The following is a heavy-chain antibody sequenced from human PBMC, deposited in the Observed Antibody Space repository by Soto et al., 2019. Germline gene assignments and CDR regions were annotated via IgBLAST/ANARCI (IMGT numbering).Heavy chain of an antibody. V-gene: IGHV1-3*01. CDR1: GYTFTSYA. Sequence: ASVKVSCKASGYTFTSYAMHWVRQAPGQRLEWMGWINAGNGNTKYSQKFQGRVTITRDTSASTAYMELSSLRSEDTAVYYCARADSSGYQAFDYWGQGTLVTVSS. CDR2: INAGNGNT. D-gene: IGHD3-22*01. CDR3: ARADSSGYQAFDY. J-gene: IGHJ4*02.